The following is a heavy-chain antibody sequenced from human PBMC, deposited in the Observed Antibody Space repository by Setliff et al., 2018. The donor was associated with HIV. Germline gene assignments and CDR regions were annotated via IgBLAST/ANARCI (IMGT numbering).Heavy chain of an antibody. Sequence: PGESLKISCKGSGYTFTSYWIGWVRQMPGKGLEWMGIIYPGDSDTRYSPSFQGRVTISADKSISIAYLQWSSLQASDTAMYYCARRASKASLDYWGQGMLVTVSS. CDR2: IYPGDSDT. CDR1: GYTFTSYW. J-gene: IGHJ4*02. V-gene: IGHV5-51*01. CDR3: ARRASKASLDY.